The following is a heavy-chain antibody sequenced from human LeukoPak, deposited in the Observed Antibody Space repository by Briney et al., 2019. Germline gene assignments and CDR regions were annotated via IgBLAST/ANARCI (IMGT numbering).Heavy chain of an antibody. CDR3: AKEINPYSSSWDFDY. D-gene: IGHD6-6*01. CDR1: GFIFSNAW. V-gene: IGHV3-15*01. CDR2: IKSKTDGGTT. J-gene: IGHJ4*02. Sequence: GGSLRLSCAASGFIFSNAWMSWVRQAPGKGLEWIGRIKSKTDGGTTDYAAPVKGRFTISRDDSKNTLYLQMNSLRPEDTAVYYCAKEINPYSSSWDFDYWGQGTLVTVSS.